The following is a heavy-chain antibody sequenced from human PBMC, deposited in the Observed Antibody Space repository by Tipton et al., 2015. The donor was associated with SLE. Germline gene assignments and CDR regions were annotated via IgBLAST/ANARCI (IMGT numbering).Heavy chain of an antibody. CDR1: GFTFSSYW. J-gene: IGHJ3*02. Sequence: GSLRLSCAASGFTFSSYWMSWVRQAPGKGLEWVANIKQDGSEKYYVDSVKGRFTISRDNAKNSLYLQMNSLRAEDTAVYYCARAGGGSYSPGAFEIWGQGTMVTVSS. V-gene: IGHV3-7*01. CDR3: ARAGGGSYSPGAFEI. D-gene: IGHD1-26*01. CDR2: IKQDGSEK.